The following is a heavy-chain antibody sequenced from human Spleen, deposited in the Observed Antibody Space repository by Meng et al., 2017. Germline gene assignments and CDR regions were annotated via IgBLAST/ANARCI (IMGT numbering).Heavy chain of an antibody. V-gene: IGHV3-23*01. CDR1: GFRFNTYG. CDR3: ARGRWAYGSGSYNWFDP. D-gene: IGHD3-10*01. Sequence: GESLKISCEASGFRFNTYGMSWVRQAPGKGLEWVSVISWSSDSTYYAQSVKGRFTTSRDNAKNTLYLQMNSLRAEDTAVYYCARGRWAYGSGSYNWFDPWGQGTLVTVSS. J-gene: IGHJ5*02. CDR2: ISWSSDST.